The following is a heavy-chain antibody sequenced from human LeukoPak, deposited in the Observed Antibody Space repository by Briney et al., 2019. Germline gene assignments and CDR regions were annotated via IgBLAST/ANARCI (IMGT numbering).Heavy chain of an antibody. Sequence: PGGSLRLSCAPSGFTFANFAMTWVRQAPGQGLEWVSEITGSGGSTYSADSVKGRFTISRDNSKNTLYLQMNSLRAEDTAIYYCARELFDFDYWGQGTLVTVSS. CDR3: ARELFDFDY. CDR1: GFTFANFA. CDR2: ITGSGGST. J-gene: IGHJ4*02. D-gene: IGHD3-10*01. V-gene: IGHV3-23*01.